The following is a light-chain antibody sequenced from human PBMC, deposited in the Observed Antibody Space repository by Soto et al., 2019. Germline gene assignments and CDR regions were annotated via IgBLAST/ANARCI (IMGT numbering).Light chain of an antibody. CDR3: CSYAGSSTDV. V-gene: IGLV2-23*01. J-gene: IGLJ1*01. CDR2: EGS. CDR1: SSDVGSYNL. Sequence: ALTQPASVSGSPGQSITISCTGTSSDVGSYNLVSWYQQHPGKAPKLMIYEGSKRPSGVSNRFSGSKSGNTASLTISGLQAEDEADYYCCSYAGSSTDVFGTGTKLTVL.